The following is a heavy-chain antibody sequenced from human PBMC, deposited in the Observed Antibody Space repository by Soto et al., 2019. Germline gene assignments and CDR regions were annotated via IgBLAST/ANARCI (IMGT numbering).Heavy chain of an antibody. D-gene: IGHD2-8*02. V-gene: IGHV3-30*18. CDR3: AKGLVGSVSGVQDYHYGMDV. CDR2: ISYDGSNK. J-gene: IGHJ6*02. CDR1: RFTFSSYG. Sequence: QVQLVESGGGVVQPGRSLRLSCAASRFTFSSYGMHWVRQAPGKGLEWVAAISYDGSNKNYADSVKGRFTISRDNSKNPRNLQMTGLRGEATAVYHWAKGLVGSVSGVQDYHYGMDVWGQGTTVTVSS.